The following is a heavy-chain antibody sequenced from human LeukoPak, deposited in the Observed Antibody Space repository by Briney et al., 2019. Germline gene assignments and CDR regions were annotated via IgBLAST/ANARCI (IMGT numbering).Heavy chain of an antibody. J-gene: IGHJ6*02. CDR2: IYYSGST. CDR3: VRVPLLPIGSTSGIADYYYYYGMDV. V-gene: IGHV4-61*01. CDR1: GGSVSSGSYY. Sequence: ETLSLTCTVSGGSVSSGSYYWSWIRQPPGKGLEWIGYIYYSGSTNYNPSLKSRVTISVDTSKNQFSLKLSSVTAADTAVYYCVRVPLLPIGSTSGIADYYYYYGMDVWGQGTTVTVSS. D-gene: IGHD2-21*01.